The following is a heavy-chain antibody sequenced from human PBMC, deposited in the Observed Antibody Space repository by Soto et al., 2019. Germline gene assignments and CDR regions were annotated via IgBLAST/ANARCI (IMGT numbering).Heavy chain of an antibody. D-gene: IGHD3-9*01. V-gene: IGHV4-61*01. CDR3: ARDLPPLVLTYYTGMDV. CDR1: GGSVSSGSYY. Sequence: SETLSLTCTVSGGSVSSGSYYWLWIRQPPGRGLEWIGYISYSGSTNYNPSLKSRITMSIDTSKNQFSLKLSSITAADTAVYYCARDLPPLVLTYYTGMDVWGQGTTVTVSS. CDR2: ISYSGST. J-gene: IGHJ6*02.